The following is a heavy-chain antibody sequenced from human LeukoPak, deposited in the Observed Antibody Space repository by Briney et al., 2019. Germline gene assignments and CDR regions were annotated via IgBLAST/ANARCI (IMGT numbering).Heavy chain of an antibody. Sequence: ASVKVSCKASGYTFTGYYMHRVRQAPGQGLEWMGIINPSGGSTSYAQTFQGRVTITADESTSTAYMELSSLRSEDTAVYYCAREVPAAIGGYFDYWGQGTLVTVSS. J-gene: IGHJ4*02. V-gene: IGHV1-46*01. D-gene: IGHD2-2*02. CDR3: AREVPAAIGGYFDY. CDR2: INPSGGST. CDR1: GYTFTGYY.